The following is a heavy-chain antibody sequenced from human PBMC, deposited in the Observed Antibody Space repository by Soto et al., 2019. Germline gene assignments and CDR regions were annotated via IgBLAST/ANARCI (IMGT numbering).Heavy chain of an antibody. CDR1: GFTFSSYW. Sequence: AGGSLRLSCAASGFTFSSYWMSWFRQAPGKGLEWVANIKQDGSEKYYVDSVMGRFTMSRDNTQSSLSLQMNTLRVEDSAVYYCARITAPGYFDSWGQGTLVTVSS. D-gene: IGHD1-20*01. CDR3: ARITAPGYFDS. CDR2: IKQDGSEK. J-gene: IGHJ4*02. V-gene: IGHV3-7*03.